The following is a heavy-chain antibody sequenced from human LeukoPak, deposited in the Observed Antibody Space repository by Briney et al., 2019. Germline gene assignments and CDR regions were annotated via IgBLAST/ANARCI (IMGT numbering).Heavy chain of an antibody. J-gene: IGHJ6*03. Sequence: PGGSLRLSCAASGFTFSSYAMTWVRQAPGKGLEWVSGISGSGGCTYYADSVKGRFTISRDNSKNTLYLQMNSLRAEDTAVYYCAKAAGTSWYFYHYMDVWGKGTTVTVSS. V-gene: IGHV3-23*01. CDR1: GFTFSSYA. CDR3: AKAAGTSWYFYHYMDV. D-gene: IGHD6-13*01. CDR2: ISGSGGCT.